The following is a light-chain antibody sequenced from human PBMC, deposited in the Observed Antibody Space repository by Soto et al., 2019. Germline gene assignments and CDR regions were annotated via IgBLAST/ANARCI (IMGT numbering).Light chain of an antibody. V-gene: IGLV2-14*03. J-gene: IGLJ1*01. CDR3: SSYSSSSLYV. Sequence: QSALTQPASVSGSPGQSLTLSCTGTSSDVGGYNYVSWYQHHPGKAPKLMIYDVNNRPSGVSNRFFGSKSDNTASLTISGLQAEDEADYYCSSYSSSSLYVFGTATKVTVL. CDR1: SSDVGGYNY. CDR2: DVN.